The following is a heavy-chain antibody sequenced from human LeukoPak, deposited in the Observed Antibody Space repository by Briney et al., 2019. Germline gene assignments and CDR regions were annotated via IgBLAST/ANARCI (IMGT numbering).Heavy chain of an antibody. D-gene: IGHD1-26*01. CDR2: IGGSGVNT. Sequence: GGSLRLSCAASGFTFSNYAVSWVRQAPGKGLDWVSGIGGSGVNTFYADSVKGRFTISRDNSKNTLYLRMNSLRPEDTAVYYCAKDPYSGSPRGFEYWGQGTLVTVSS. V-gene: IGHV3-23*01. CDR3: AKDPYSGSPRGFEY. CDR1: GFTFSNYA. J-gene: IGHJ4*02.